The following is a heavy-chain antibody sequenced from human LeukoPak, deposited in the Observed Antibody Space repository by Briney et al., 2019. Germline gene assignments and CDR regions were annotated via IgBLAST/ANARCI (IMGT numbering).Heavy chain of an antibody. J-gene: IGHJ3*02. CDR2: IYSGGST. D-gene: IGHD3-22*01. Sequence: GGSLRLSCAASGFTVSSNYMSWVRQAPGKGLEWVSVIYSGGSTYYADSVKGRFTISRHNSKNTLYLQMNSLRAEDTAVFYCARISSYYYDSSGDAFDIWGQGTMVTVSS. CDR3: ARISSYYYDSSGDAFDI. CDR1: GFTVSSNY. V-gene: IGHV3-53*04.